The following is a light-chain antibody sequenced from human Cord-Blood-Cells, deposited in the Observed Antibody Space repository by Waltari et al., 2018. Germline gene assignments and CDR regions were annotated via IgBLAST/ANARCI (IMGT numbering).Light chain of an antibody. V-gene: IGLV2-14*01. Sequence: QSALTQPASVSGSPGQSITISCTGTSSDVGGYNYVSWYQQHPGKAPKLMIYDVSNRPSGVSNRFSGSKSGSTAALTISGRQAEDEADYSCSSYTSGSTLVVFGGGTKLTVL. CDR3: SSYTSGSTLVV. CDR2: DVS. CDR1: SSDVGGYNY. J-gene: IGLJ2*01.